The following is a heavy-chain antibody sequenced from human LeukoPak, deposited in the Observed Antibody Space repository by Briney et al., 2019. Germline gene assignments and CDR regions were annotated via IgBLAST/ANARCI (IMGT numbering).Heavy chain of an antibody. CDR2: IYHSGST. CDR3: ARQDIVVVPAAQTRLDAFDI. CDR1: GYSISSGYY. Sequence: SETLSLTCTVSGYSISSGYYWGWIRQPPGKGLEWIGRIYHSGSTYYNPSLKSRVTVSVDTSKNQFSLKLSSVTAADTAVYYCARQDIVVVPAAQTRLDAFDIWGQGTMVTVSS. J-gene: IGHJ3*02. D-gene: IGHD2-2*01. V-gene: IGHV4-38-2*02.